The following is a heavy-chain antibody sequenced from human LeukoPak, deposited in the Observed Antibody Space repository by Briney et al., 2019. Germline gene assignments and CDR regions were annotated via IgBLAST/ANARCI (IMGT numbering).Heavy chain of an antibody. J-gene: IGHJ4*02. CDR3: AREYYYGSGSYLLFDY. Sequence: SQTLSLTCAISGDSVSSNSAAWNWIRQSPSRGLEWLGRTYYRSKWYNDYAVSVKSRITINPDTSKNQFSLQLNSVTPEDTAVSYCAREYYYGSGSYLLFDYWGQGTLVTVSS. CDR2: TYYRSKWYN. D-gene: IGHD3-10*01. V-gene: IGHV6-1*01. CDR1: GDSVSSNSAA.